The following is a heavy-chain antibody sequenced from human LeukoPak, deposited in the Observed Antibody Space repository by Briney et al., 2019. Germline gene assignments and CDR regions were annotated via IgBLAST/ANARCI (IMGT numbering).Heavy chain of an antibody. J-gene: IGHJ4*02. V-gene: IGHV2-5*02. D-gene: IGHD3-10*01. CDR2: VYWDDDK. CDR3: AHSVYYGSGSPITYDY. CDR1: GFSLSTSEVG. Sequence: SGPTLVNPTQTLTLTCTFSGFSLSTSEVGVGWIRQPPGKALEWLALVYWDDDKRYSPSLKSRLTITKDTSKNQVILTMTNVDPVDTATYYCAHSVYYGSGSPITYDYWGQGTLVTVSS.